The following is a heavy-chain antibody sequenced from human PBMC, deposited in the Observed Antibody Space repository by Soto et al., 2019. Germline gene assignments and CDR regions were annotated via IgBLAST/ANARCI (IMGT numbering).Heavy chain of an antibody. CDR1: RGSPCRGGET. CDR2: IYHSGST. J-gene: IGHJ4*02. Sequence: PAEPLAVKCGISRGSPCRGGETWSWIRQPPGKGLEWIGYIYHSGSTYYNPSPKSRVTISVDRSKNQFSLKLSSVTAADTSVYNCARVPDYCAQATLSSVSS. V-gene: IGHV4-30-2*01. CDR3: ARVPDY.